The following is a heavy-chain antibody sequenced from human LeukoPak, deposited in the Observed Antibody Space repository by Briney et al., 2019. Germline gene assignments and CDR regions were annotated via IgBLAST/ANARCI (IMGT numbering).Heavy chain of an antibody. Sequence: SETLSLTCAVYGGSFSGYYWSWIRQPPGKGLEWIGEINHSESTNYNPSLKSRVTISVDTSKNQFSLKLSSVTAADTAVYYCARRLRYFDWLLEYWGQGTLVTVSS. V-gene: IGHV4-34*01. CDR2: INHSEST. D-gene: IGHD3-9*01. CDR3: ARRLRYFDWLLEY. J-gene: IGHJ4*02. CDR1: GGSFSGYY.